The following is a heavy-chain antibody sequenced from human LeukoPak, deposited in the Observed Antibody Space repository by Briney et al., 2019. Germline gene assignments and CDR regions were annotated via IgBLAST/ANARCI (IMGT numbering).Heavy chain of an antibody. V-gene: IGHV4-4*02. CDR2: VNLQGST. D-gene: IGHD5-18*01. Sequence: SGTLSLTCGVSGGSITSTNYWTWVRQPPGKGLEWIGEVNLQGSTNYNPSLMGRVAISVDMSENHISLQLTSVTAADTAVYYCARGVTSHFDYWGQGTLVTVSS. CDR1: GGSITSTNY. CDR3: ARGVTSHFDY. J-gene: IGHJ4*02.